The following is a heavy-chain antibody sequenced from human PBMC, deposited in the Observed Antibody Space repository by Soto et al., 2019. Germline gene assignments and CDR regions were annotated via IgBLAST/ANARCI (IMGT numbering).Heavy chain of an antibody. CDR1: GYIFVNYG. CDR2: ISPYTGNT. D-gene: IGHD3-16*01. V-gene: IGHV1-18*01. J-gene: IGHJ6*02. Sequence: QVQLEQSGDEVKKPGASVKVSCKASGYIFVNYGIAWVRQAPGQGLEWLGWISPYTGNTYYATKVQGRLTLTTDTCTTTAFMDLGGLTPADTAVYYCAMVDLYVTPTPQDVCGQGTTVTVSS. CDR3: AMVDLYVTPTPQDV.